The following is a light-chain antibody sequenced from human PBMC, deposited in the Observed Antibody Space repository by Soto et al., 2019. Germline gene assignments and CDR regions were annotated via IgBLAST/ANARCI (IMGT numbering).Light chain of an antibody. J-gene: IGKJ2*01. CDR3: QQYSKEST. CDR1: QSVSNW. V-gene: IGKV1-5*03. Sequence: DVEMTQSPSTLPTSIGDRDTINCRASQSVSNWLALYQQKPGKTPKLLIYKASRLESGVPSRFSASGSGTDFTLTINSLQSDDFATYFCQQYSKESTFGQGTKLEIK. CDR2: KAS.